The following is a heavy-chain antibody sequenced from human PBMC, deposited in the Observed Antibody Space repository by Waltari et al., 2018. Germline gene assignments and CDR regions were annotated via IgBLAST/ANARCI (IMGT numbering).Heavy chain of an antibody. CDR2: ISSSSSYI. V-gene: IGHV3-21*01. Sequence: EVQLVESGGGLVEPGGSLRLSCAASGFTFSSYRLTWVRQAPGKGLEWVSSISSSSSYIYYADSVKGRFTISRDNAKNSLYLQMNSLRAEDTAVYYCARNGAYYFDYWGQGTLVTVSS. CDR3: ARNGAYYFDY. J-gene: IGHJ4*02. CDR1: GFTFSSYR. D-gene: IGHD3-10*01.